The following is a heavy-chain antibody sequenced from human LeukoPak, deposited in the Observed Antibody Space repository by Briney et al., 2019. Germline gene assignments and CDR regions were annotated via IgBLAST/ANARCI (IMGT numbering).Heavy chain of an antibody. CDR2: ISWNSGSI. CDR1: GFTFDDYA. Sequence: GGSLRLSCAASGFTFDDYAMHWVRQAPGEGLEWVSGISWNSGSIGYADSVKGRFTISRDNAKNSLYLQMNSLRAEDTALYYCAKSLLYYYDSSGYSDAFDIWGQGTMVTVSS. D-gene: IGHD3-22*01. V-gene: IGHV3-9*01. J-gene: IGHJ3*02. CDR3: AKSLLYYYDSSGYSDAFDI.